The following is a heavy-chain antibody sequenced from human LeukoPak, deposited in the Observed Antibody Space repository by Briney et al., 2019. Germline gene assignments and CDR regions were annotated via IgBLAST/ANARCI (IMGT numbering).Heavy chain of an antibody. CDR3: ARHNSGIGYSGYDLHWFDP. J-gene: IGHJ5*02. CDR2: IYPGDSDT. Sequence: RESLKISCKGSGYSFTSYWIGWVRQMPGKGLEWMGIIYPGDSDTRYSPSFQGQVTISADKSISTAYLQWSSLKASDTAMYYCARHNSGIGYSGYDLHWFDPWGQGTLVTVSS. D-gene: IGHD5-12*01. CDR1: GYSFTSYW. V-gene: IGHV5-51*01.